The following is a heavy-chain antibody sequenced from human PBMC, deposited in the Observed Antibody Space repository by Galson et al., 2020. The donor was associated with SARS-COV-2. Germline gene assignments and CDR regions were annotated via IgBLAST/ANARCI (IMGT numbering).Heavy chain of an antibody. Sequence: GESLKISCAASGFTFSSYDMHWVRQATGKGLEWVSAIGTAGDTYYPGSVKGRFTISRENAKNSLYLQMNSLRAGDTAVYYCARGTVTTTPNYYYYYYMDVWGKGTTVTVSS. J-gene: IGHJ6*03. CDR1: GFTFSSYD. D-gene: IGHD4-17*01. CDR2: IGTAGDT. CDR3: ARGTVTTTPNYYYYYYMDV. V-gene: IGHV3-13*01.